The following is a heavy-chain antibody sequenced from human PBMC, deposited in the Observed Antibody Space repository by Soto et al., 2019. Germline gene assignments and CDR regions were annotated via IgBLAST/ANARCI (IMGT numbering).Heavy chain of an antibody. D-gene: IGHD4-17*01. CDR1: GFTFSTYS. CDR2: ISSTSAI. CDR3: VRDKDYGFDI. J-gene: IGHJ3*02. Sequence: GGSLRLSCAASGFTFSTYSVNWVRQAPGKGLERISYISSTSAISYADSVMGRFTISRDDAKNSLYLQMNSLRAEDTAVYYCVRDKDYGFDIWGQGTMVTVSS. V-gene: IGHV3-48*01.